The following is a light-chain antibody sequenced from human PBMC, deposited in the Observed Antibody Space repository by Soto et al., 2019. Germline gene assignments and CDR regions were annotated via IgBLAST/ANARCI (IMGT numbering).Light chain of an antibody. CDR1: QSISSW. J-gene: IGKJ1*01. V-gene: IGKV1-5*01. CDR2: DAS. Sequence: DIQMTQSPSTLSASVGDRVTITCRASQSISSWLAWYQQKPGKAPKLLIYDASSLESGVPSRFSGSGSGTEFTLTISSLQPDDFATYYCKQYNSYWTFGQGPKVDIK. CDR3: KQYNSYWT.